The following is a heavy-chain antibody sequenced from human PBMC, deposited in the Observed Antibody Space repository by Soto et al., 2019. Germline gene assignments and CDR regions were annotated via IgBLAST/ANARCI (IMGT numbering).Heavy chain of an antibody. D-gene: IGHD3-16*02. Sequence: GGSLRLSCAASGFTFSDYYMSWIRQAPGKGLEWVSYISSSGSTIYYADSVKGRFTISRDNAKNSLYLQMNSLRAEDTAVYYCARMVTFGGVIAYYYYYYYMDVWGKGTTVTVSS. CDR3: ARMVTFGGVIAYYYYYYYMDV. J-gene: IGHJ6*03. V-gene: IGHV3-11*01. CDR1: GFTFSDYY. CDR2: ISSSGSTI.